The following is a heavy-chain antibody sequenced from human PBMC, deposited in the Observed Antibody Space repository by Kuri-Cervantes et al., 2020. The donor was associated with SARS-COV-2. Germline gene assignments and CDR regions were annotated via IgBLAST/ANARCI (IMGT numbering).Heavy chain of an antibody. CDR3: ARERHSSSGYNGWFDS. D-gene: IGHD6-13*01. CDR2: INHRGST. Sequence: SEPLSLTCAVYGGSFSGYYWSWIRQPPGKGLEWIGEINHRGSTNNNPSLKSRVTISVDTSKNQFSLKHSTVTAADTAVYYCARERHSSSGYNGWFDSWGQGTLVTVSS. V-gene: IGHV4-34*01. J-gene: IGHJ5*01. CDR1: GGSFSGYY.